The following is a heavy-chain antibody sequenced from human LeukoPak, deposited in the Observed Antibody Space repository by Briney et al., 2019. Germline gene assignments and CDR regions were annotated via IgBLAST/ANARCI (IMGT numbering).Heavy chain of an antibody. CDR2: VSESGGST. CDR1: GFTFSTYA. CDR3: ARGGGATLFFYYYYYYMDV. J-gene: IGHJ6*03. D-gene: IGHD1-26*01. V-gene: IGHV3-23*01. Sequence: GGSLRLSCVASGFTFSTYAMGWVRQVPGKGLGWVSSVSESGGSTYYADSVKGRFTISRDNSKNTLYLQMNSLRAEDTAVYYCARGGGATLFFYYYYYYMDVWGKGTTVTVSS.